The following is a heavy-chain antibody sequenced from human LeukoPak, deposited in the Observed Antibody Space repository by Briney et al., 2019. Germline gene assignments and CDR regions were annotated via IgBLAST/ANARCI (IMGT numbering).Heavy chain of an antibody. D-gene: IGHD2-15*01. J-gene: IGHJ3*02. Sequence: PGGSLRLSCAASGFTFNTYAMNWVRQAPGKGLEWVSSINNSSTYIYYADSVRGRFTISRDNAKNSLYLQMNSLRAEDTAVYYCAADPQVVRAEDAFDIWGQGTMVTVSS. CDR2: INNSSTYI. CDR1: GFTFNTYA. V-gene: IGHV3-21*01. CDR3: AADPQVVRAEDAFDI.